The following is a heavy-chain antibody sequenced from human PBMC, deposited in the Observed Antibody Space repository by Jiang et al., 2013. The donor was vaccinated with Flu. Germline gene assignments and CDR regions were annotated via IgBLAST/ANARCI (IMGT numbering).Heavy chain of an antibody. D-gene: IGHD3-22*01. CDR2: GGST. V-gene: IGHV3-23*01. J-gene: IGHJ4*02. CDR3: AKGFSYRMQWGVHYYDSSGYFDY. Sequence: GGSTYYADSVKGRFTISRDNSKNTLYLQMNSLRAEDTAVYYCAKGFSYRMQWGVHYYDSSGYFDYWGQGTLVTVSS.